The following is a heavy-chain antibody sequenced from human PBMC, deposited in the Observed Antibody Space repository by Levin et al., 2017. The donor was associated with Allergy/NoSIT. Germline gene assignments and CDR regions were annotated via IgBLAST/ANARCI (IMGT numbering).Heavy chain of an antibody. J-gene: IGHJ4*02. Sequence: GGSLRLSCAASGFTFRSYAMHWVRQAPGKGLEWVALISYDGSNKYYADSVKGRFTISRDNSKNTLYLQMNSLRAEDTAVYYCARGEESSGQDIFDYWGQGTLVTVSS. V-gene: IGHV3-30*04. CDR2: ISYDGSNK. D-gene: IGHD6-19*01. CDR1: GFTFRSYA. CDR3: ARGEESSGQDIFDY.